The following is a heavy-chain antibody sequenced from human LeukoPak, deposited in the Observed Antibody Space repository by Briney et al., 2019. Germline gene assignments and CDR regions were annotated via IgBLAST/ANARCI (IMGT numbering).Heavy chain of an antibody. CDR1: GFTFSSYS. D-gene: IGHD3-9*01. Sequence: GGSLRLSCAASGFTFSSYSMNWVRQAPGKGLEWVSVIYSGGSTYYADSVKGRFTISRDNSKNTLYLQMNSLRAEDTAVYYCAKDLYYDILTGYRPRYYFDYWGQGTLVTVSS. J-gene: IGHJ4*02. CDR2: IYSGGST. CDR3: AKDLYYDILTGYRPRYYFDY. V-gene: IGHV3-23*03.